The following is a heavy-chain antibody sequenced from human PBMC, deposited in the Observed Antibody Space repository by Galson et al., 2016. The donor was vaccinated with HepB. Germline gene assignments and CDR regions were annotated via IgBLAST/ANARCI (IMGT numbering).Heavy chain of an antibody. CDR1: GFTFSDYF. J-gene: IGHJ4*02. D-gene: IGHD2-8*01. CDR2: IGYGGTPT. CDR3: ATQWRS. Sequence: SLRLSCAASGFTFSDYFMSWLRQAPGKGLEWISYIGYGGTPTYYADSVKGRFTISRDNAKSSLYLEMNSLRAEDTAVYDCATQWRSWGQGTLVTVSS. V-gene: IGHV3-11*01.